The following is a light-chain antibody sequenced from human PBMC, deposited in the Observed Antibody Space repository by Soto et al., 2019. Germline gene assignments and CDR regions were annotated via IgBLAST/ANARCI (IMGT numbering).Light chain of an antibody. CDR3: QQRSNWAT. CDR2: DVS. Sequence: EIVLTQSPATLSLSPGERATLSCRASQSVSFYLGWYQQKPGQAPRLLVYDVSNRAPGVPARFSGSGSVTDFTLTISSLEPEDFAVYYCQQRSNWATFGPGTKVDIK. J-gene: IGKJ3*01. V-gene: IGKV3-11*01. CDR1: QSVSFY.